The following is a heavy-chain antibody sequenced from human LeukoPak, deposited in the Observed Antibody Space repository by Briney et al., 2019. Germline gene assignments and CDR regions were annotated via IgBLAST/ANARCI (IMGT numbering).Heavy chain of an antibody. D-gene: IGHD1-20*01. CDR3: ARLIGDITVFDL. V-gene: IGHV3-7*01. CDR2: IKRDGSVK. Sequence: GGSLRLSCAASGFTFSSYWMSWVRQAPGKGLEWVASIKRDGSVKKYVDSVQGRFTVSRDNTKNSLYLHMNSLRADDTAVYYCARLIGDITVFDLWGRGTLVTVSS. CDR1: GFTFSSYW. J-gene: IGHJ4*02.